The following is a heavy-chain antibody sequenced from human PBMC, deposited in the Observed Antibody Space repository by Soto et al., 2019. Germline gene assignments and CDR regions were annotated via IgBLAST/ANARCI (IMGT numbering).Heavy chain of an antibody. CDR3: ARVLRIVVVPAAPGRFDP. J-gene: IGHJ5*02. CDR1: GGSISSGDYY. CDR2: IYYSGST. V-gene: IGHV4-30-4*01. D-gene: IGHD2-2*01. Sequence: TSETLSLTCTVSGGSISSGDYYWSWIRQPPGKGLEWIGYIYYSGSTYYNPSLKSRVTISVDTSKNQFSLKLSSVTAADTAVYYCARVLRIVVVPAAPGRFDPWGQGTLVTVSS.